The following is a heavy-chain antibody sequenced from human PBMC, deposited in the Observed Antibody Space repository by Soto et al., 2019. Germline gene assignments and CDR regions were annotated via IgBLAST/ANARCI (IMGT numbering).Heavy chain of an antibody. Sequence: GGSLRLSCAASGFTFSSYGMHWVRQAPGKGLEWVAVIWYDGSNKYYADSVKGRFTISRDNSKNTLYLQMNSLRAEDTAVYYCARDPPGDDYVWGSYPLLKGWFDPWGQGTLVTV. V-gene: IGHV3-33*01. D-gene: IGHD3-16*02. J-gene: IGHJ5*02. CDR1: GFTFSSYG. CDR2: IWYDGSNK. CDR3: ARDPPGDDYVWGSYPLLKGWFDP.